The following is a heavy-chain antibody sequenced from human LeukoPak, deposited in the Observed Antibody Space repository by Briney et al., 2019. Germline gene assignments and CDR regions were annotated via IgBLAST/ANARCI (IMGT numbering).Heavy chain of an antibody. CDR2: INHSGST. CDR1: GGSFSGYY. V-gene: IGHV4-34*01. CDR3: ARRRSGGIYYYMDV. Sequence: PSETLSLTCAVYGGSFSGYYWSWIRQPPGKGLEWIGEINHSGSTNYNPSLKSRVTISVDTSKNQFSLKLSSVTAADTAVYYCARRRSGGIYYYMDVWGKRTTVTISS. J-gene: IGHJ6*03. D-gene: IGHD2-15*01.